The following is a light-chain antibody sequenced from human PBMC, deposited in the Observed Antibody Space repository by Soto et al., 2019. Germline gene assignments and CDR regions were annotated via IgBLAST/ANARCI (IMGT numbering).Light chain of an antibody. CDR1: ASDVGGYNS. V-gene: IGLV2-14*01. CDR2: DVS. J-gene: IGLJ2*01. CDR3: SSYSGSTTLGVV. Sequence: QSVLTQPASVSGSPGQSITISCTGTASDVGGYNSVSWYQQLPGKAPKLMIYDVSNRPSGVSSRFSGSKSGSTASLTISGLQAEDKADYYCSSYSGSTTLGVVFGGGTKVTVL.